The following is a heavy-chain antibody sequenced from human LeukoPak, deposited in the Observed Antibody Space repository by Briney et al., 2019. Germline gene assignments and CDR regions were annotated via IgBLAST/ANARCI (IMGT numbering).Heavy chain of an antibody. CDR1: XYSFTSYW. CDR3: ARRMGALDAFDI. Sequence: XKGXXYSFTSYWIGWVRQMPGKGLEWMGIIYPGDSDTRYSPSFQGQVTIPADKSISTAYLQWSSLKASDTAMYYCARRMGALDAFDIWGQGTMVTVSS. CDR2: IYPGDSDT. J-gene: IGHJ3*02. V-gene: IGHV5-51*01. D-gene: IGHD3-16*01.